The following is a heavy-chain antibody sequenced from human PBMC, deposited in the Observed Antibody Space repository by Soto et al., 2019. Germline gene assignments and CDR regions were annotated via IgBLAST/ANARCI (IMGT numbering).Heavy chain of an antibody. CDR1: GLTFSVAC. CDR2: IKSTAYGGTT. J-gene: IGHJ4*02. V-gene: IGHV3-15*07. D-gene: IGHD3-3*01. CDR3: ARDATDFGPPFDY. Sequence: GGSMRLSCAASGLTFSVACMNWVRQAPGKGLEWVGRIKSTAYGGTTDYATPVKGRFTISRDDSTSTMYLQMNSLRAEDTAVYYCARDATDFGPPFDYWGQGTLVTVSS.